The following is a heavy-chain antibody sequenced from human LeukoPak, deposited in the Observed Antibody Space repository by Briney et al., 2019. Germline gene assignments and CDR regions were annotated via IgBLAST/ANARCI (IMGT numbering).Heavy chain of an antibody. CDR2: IDVNGNN. J-gene: IGHJ3*02. Sequence: PSETLSLTCFVSGASTTNDYWIWIRQPAGKGLEWIGRIDVNGNNNYSPSLGSRVTMSMDTSKNQFSLKLSSVTAADTAVYYCASAGDYNAFDIWGQGTMVTVSS. D-gene: IGHD4-17*01. CDR3: ASAGDYNAFDI. CDR1: GASTTNDY. V-gene: IGHV4-4*07.